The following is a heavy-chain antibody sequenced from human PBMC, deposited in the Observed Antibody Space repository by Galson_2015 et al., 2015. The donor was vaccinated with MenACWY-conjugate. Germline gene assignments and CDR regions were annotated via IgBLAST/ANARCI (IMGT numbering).Heavy chain of an antibody. D-gene: IGHD6-6*01. J-gene: IGHJ4*02. CDR1: GGSISSSNW. CDR2: IYHSGST. V-gene: IGHV4-4*02. CDR3: ARCIAARPCYFDY. Sequence: SETLSLTCAVSGGSISSSNWWSWVRQPPGKGLEWIGEIYHSGSTNYNPSLKSRVTISVDKSKNQFSLKLSSVTAADTAAYYCARCIAARPCYFDYWGQGTLVTVSS.